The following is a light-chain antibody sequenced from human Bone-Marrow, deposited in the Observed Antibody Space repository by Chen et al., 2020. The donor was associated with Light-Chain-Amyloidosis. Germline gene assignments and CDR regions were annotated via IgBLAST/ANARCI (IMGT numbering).Light chain of an antibody. CDR2: EDD. J-gene: IGLJ3*02. Sequence: NFMLTQPHSVSESPGKTVIISCTLSSGSIATNYVQWYQQRPGSSPTTVIYEDDQRPSGVPDRFSGSIDRSSNSASLTISGLKTEDEVDYYCQSYQGSSQGVFGGGTKLTVL. CDR3: QSYQGSSQGV. V-gene: IGLV6-57*01. CDR1: SGSIATNY.